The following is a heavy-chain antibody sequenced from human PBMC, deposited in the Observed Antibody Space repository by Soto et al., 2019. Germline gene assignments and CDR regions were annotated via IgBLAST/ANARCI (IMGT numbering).Heavy chain of an antibody. V-gene: IGHV5-10-1*01. D-gene: IGHD2-15*01. CDR2: IDPSDSYT. CDR3: ARLGYRSGGSCYSGRDNWFDP. CDR1: GYSFTSYW. J-gene: IGHJ5*02. Sequence: PGESLKISCKGSGYSFTSYWISWVRQMPGKGLEWMGRIDPSDSYTNYSPSFQGHVTISADKSISTAYLQWSSLKASDTAMYYCARLGYRSGGSCYSGRDNWFDPWGQGTLVTVSS.